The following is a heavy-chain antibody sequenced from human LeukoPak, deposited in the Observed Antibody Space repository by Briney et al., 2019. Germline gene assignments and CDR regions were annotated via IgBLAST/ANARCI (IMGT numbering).Heavy chain of an antibody. CDR3: VKDQGGVVAGPTSGPFDY. V-gene: IGHV3-30*02. CDR2: ISFDGSKE. D-gene: IGHD6-19*01. CDR1: GFRFSGFG. J-gene: IGHJ4*02. Sequence: GGSLRLSCVTSGFRFSGFGMHWVRQTPGKGLDRVAFISFDGSKEFYPDSVRGRFTFSRDNSRDSLYLQMNSLKSEDTGVYYCVKDQGGVVAGPTSGPFDYWGQGILVTVSA.